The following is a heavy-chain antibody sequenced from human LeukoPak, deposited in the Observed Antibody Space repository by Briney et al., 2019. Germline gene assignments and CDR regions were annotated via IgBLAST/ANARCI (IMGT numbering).Heavy chain of an antibody. Sequence: QPGGSLRLSCAASGFTFSTYAMHWVRQAPGKGLEWVAVSSYDGSNKYYADSVKGRFTISRDNSKNTLYLQLNSLRAEDTAVYYCARAGSQGQLWTYWFDYWGQGTLVTVSS. CDR1: GFTFSTYA. CDR3: ARAGSQGQLWTYWFDY. D-gene: IGHD1-1*01. J-gene: IGHJ4*02. V-gene: IGHV3-30-3*01. CDR2: SSYDGSNK.